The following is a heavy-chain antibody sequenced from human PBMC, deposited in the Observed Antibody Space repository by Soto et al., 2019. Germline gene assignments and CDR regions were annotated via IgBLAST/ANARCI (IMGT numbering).Heavy chain of an antibody. CDR3: ARGLVVVAAFDY. Sequence: PSETLSLTCAVSGGSISSGGYSWSWIRQPPGKGLEWIGYIYHSGSTYYNPSLKSRVTISADRSKNQFSLKLSSVTAADTAVYYCARGLVVVAAFDYWGQGTLVTVSS. D-gene: IGHD2-15*01. CDR1: GGSISSGGYS. J-gene: IGHJ4*02. CDR2: IYHSGST. V-gene: IGHV4-30-2*01.